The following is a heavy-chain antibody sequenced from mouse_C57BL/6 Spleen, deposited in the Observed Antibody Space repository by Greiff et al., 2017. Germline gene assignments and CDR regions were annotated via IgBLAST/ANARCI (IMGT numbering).Heavy chain of an antibody. V-gene: IGHV1-18*01. Sequence: VQLQQSGPELVKPGASVKIPCKASGYTFTDYNMDWVKQSHGKSLEWIGDINPNNGGTIYNQKFKGKATLTVDKSSSTAYMELRSLTSEDTAVYYCARSDYGNYYAMDYWGQGTSVTVSS. CDR3: ARSDYGNYYAMDY. D-gene: IGHD2-1*01. CDR1: GYTFTDYN. J-gene: IGHJ4*01. CDR2: INPNNGGT.